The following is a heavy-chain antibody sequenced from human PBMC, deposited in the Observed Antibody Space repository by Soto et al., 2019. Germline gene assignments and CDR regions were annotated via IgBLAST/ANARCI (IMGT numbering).Heavy chain of an antibody. D-gene: IGHD5-18*01. Sequence: SETLSLTCAVYGGSFSGYYWSWIRQPPGKGLEWIGEINHSGSTNYNPSLKSRVTISVDTSKNQFSLKLSSVTAADTAVYYCARGAAMAHFDYWGQGTLVTVSS. CDR1: GGSFSGYY. V-gene: IGHV4-34*01. CDR2: INHSGST. CDR3: ARGAAMAHFDY. J-gene: IGHJ4*02.